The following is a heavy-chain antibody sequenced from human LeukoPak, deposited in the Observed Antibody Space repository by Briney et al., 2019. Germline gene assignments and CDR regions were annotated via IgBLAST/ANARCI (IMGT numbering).Heavy chain of an antibody. CDR1: GGSFSGYY. Sequence: PSETLSLTCAVYGGSFSGYYWSWIRQPPGKGLEWIGEIYQSGSTNYNPSLKSRLTISVDPSKNQFSLKLSSVTAADTAVYYCARDPNDSSGYYYSYWGQGTLVTVSS. V-gene: IGHV4-34*01. J-gene: IGHJ4*02. CDR2: IYQSGST. D-gene: IGHD3-22*01. CDR3: ARDPNDSSGYYYSY.